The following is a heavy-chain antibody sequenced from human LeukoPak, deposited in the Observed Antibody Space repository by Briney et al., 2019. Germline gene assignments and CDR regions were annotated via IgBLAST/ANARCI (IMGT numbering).Heavy chain of an antibody. V-gene: IGHV3-48*04. D-gene: IGHD5-12*01. CDR2: VGISSGNT. CDR3: ARDHRYAFDN. Sequence: GGSLRLSCAASGFTFSDYSMNWVRQTPGKGLEWISYVGISSGNTKYADSVKGRFTISGDSAKNSVFLQMNSLRVEDTAVYYCARDHRYAFDNWGQGTLVTVSS. J-gene: IGHJ4*02. CDR1: GFTFSDYS.